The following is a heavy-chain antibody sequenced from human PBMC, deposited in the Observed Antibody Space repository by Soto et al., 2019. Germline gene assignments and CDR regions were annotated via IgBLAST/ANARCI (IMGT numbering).Heavy chain of an antibody. CDR3: TREYPFVEYSRSSGRFDY. CDR2: ISSYSETL. Sequence: PGGSLRLSCAASGFAFSSYSMTWVRQAPGKGLEWISYISSYSETLYYAASVKGRFAISRDNANNSLYLQMNSLRADDTGIYYCTREYPFVEYSRSSGRFDYWGRGTLVTVSS. J-gene: IGHJ4*02. D-gene: IGHD6-6*01. V-gene: IGHV3-48*01. CDR1: GFAFSSYS.